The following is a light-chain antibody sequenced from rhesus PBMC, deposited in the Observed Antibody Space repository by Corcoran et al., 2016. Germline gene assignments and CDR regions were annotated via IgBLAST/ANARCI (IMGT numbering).Light chain of an antibody. Sequence: EIVMTQSPATLSLSPGERATLSCRASQGVSSRLAWYQQNPGQAPRLLIYDASTRVTGIPHRFSGSGSGTDCTLTINGLEPEDVGVYFCQQESKWMYSFGQGTKVEI. J-gene: IGKJ2*01. CDR3: QQESKWMYS. CDR2: DAS. V-gene: IGKV3-17*01. CDR1: QGVSSR.